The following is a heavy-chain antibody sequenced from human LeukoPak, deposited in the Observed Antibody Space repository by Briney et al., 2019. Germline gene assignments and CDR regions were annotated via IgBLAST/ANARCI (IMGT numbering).Heavy chain of an antibody. CDR1: GYSLTSYW. CDR3: ARRPAGPQHPFDY. V-gene: IGHV5-51*01. J-gene: IGHJ4*02. CDR2: IYPGDSDT. Sequence: GESLKISCKGSGYSLTSYWIGWVRQMPGKGLEWMGIIYPGDSDTRDSPSFQGQVTISADKSISTAYLQWSSLKASDTAMYYCARRPAGPQHPFDYWGQGTLVTVSS.